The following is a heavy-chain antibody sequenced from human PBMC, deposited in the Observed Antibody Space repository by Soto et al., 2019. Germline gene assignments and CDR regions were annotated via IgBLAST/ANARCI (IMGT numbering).Heavy chain of an antibody. J-gene: IGHJ5*02. V-gene: IGHV4-31*03. D-gene: IGHD3-3*01. Sequence: SETLSLTCTVSGGSISAAAYYWSWIRQLPGKGLEWIGYIYYNGDTYYNPSLERRVTISLDTSKNQFSLELTSVTAADTAVYYCERETGHYGGYNWLDPWGQGPLVTVYS. CDR2: IYYNGDT. CDR3: ERETGHYGGYNWLDP. CDR1: GGSISAAAYY.